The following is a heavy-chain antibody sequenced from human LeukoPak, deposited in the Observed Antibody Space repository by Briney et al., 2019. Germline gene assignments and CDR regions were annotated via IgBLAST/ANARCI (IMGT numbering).Heavy chain of an antibody. V-gene: IGHV4-59*01. CDR2: IYYSGST. D-gene: IGHD6-13*01. CDR3: ARATGDIAAAAHFDY. Sequence: SETLSLTCAVYGGPFSGYYWSWIRQPPGKGLEWIGYIYYSGSTNYNPSLKSRVTISVDTSKNQFSLKLSSVTAADTAMYYCARATGDIAAAAHFDYWSQGTLVTVSS. CDR1: GGPFSGYY. J-gene: IGHJ4*02.